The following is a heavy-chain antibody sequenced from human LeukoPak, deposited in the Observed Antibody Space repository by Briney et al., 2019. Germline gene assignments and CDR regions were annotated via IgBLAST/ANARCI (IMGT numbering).Heavy chain of an antibody. J-gene: IGHJ5*02. CDR2: INHSGST. V-gene: IGHV4-34*01. Sequence: SETLSLTCAVYGGSFSGYYWSWIRQPPGKGLEWIGEINHSGSTNYNPSLKSRVTISVDTSKNQFSLKLSSVTAADTAVYYCARGRKKGRLDPWGQGTLVTVSS. CDR1: GGSFSGYY. CDR3: ARGRKKGRLDP. D-gene: IGHD1-26*01.